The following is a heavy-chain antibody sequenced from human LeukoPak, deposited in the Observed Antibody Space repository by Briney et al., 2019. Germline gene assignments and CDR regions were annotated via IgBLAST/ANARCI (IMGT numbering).Heavy chain of an antibody. CDR3: ARWGIIGHDAFDI. CDR2: VWYDGSNQ. Sequence: GRPLRHSCVASGFIFSNYGMHWVRQAPGKGLEWVAIVWYDGSNQYYGDSIKGRFTISRDNSKNTVYLQMNSLRAEDTAVYYCARWGIIGHDAFDIWGQGTVVTVSS. V-gene: IGHV3-33*01. CDR1: GFIFSNYG. J-gene: IGHJ3*02. D-gene: IGHD1-14*01.